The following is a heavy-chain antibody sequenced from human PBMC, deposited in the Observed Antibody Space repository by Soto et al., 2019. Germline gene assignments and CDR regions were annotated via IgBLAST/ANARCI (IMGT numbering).Heavy chain of an antibody. D-gene: IGHD1-26*01. J-gene: IGHJ6*02. CDR1: GFTFDDYG. CDR3: ARIPVGYDYAMDV. CDR2: INWNGGST. V-gene: IGHV3-20*04. Sequence: EVPLVESGGGVVRPGGSLRLSCAASGFTFDDYGMSWVRQAPGKGLEWVSGINWNGGSTTYVDSVKGRFTISRDNAKNSLYLKMNSLRVEDTALYYCARIPVGYDYAMDVWGQGTTVTVSS.